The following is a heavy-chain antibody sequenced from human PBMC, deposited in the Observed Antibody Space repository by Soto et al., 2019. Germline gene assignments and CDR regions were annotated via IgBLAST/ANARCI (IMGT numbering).Heavy chain of an antibody. Sequence: GASVKVSCKASGYTFTSYDINWVRQATGQGLEWMGWMNPNSGNTGYAQKFQGRVTMTRNTSISTAYMELSSLRSEDTAVYYCARVGLVDYYDSSGYYHYWGQGTTVTVSS. D-gene: IGHD3-22*01. CDR1: GYTFTSYD. J-gene: IGHJ6*02. CDR3: ARVGLVDYYDSSGYYHY. CDR2: MNPNSGNT. V-gene: IGHV1-8*01.